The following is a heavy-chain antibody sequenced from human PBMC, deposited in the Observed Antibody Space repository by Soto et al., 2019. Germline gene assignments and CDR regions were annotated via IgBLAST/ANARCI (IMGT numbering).Heavy chain of an antibody. J-gene: IGHJ4*02. CDR3: AADYYDSSGYIGY. V-gene: IGHV1-58*01. CDR1: GFTFTSSA. D-gene: IGHD3-22*01. Sequence: SVKVSCKASGFTFTSSAVQWVRQARGQRLEWIGWIVVGSGDTNYAQKFQERVTITRDMSTSTAYMELSSLRSEDTAVYYCAADYYDSSGYIGYWGQGTLVTVSS. CDR2: IVVGSGDT.